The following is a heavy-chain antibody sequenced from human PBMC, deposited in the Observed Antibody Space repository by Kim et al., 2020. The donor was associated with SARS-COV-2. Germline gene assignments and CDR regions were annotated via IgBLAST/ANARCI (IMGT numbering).Heavy chain of an antibody. V-gene: IGHV4-61*02. J-gene: IGHJ6*02. CDR1: GGSISSGSYY. CDR3: ARGSARAITMIVGGMDV. Sequence: TLSLTCTVSGGSISSGSYYWSWIRQPAGKGLEWIGRIYTSGSTNYNPSLKSRVTISVDTPKNQFSLKLSSVTAADTAVYYCARGSARAITMIVGGMDVWGQGTTVTVSS. D-gene: IGHD3-22*01. CDR2: IYTSGST.